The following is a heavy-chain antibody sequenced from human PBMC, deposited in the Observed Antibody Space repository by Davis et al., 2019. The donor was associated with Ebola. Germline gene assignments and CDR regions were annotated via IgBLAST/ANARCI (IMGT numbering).Heavy chain of an antibody. D-gene: IGHD3-9*01. CDR3: AREFYFALCD. Sequence: ASVKVSCKASGYTFTSYGISWVRQAPGQGLEWMGWINAGNGNTKYSQKFQGRVTITRDTSASTAYMELSSLRSEDTAVYYCAREFYFALCDWGQGTMVTVSS. CDR2: INAGNGNT. J-gene: IGHJ3*01. CDR1: GYTFTSYG. V-gene: IGHV1-3*01.